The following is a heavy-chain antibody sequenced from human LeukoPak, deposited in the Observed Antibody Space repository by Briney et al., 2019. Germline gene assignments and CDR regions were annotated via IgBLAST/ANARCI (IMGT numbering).Heavy chain of an antibody. D-gene: IGHD3-10*01. V-gene: IGHV3-7*01. CDR2: IKKDGSEK. Sequence: PGGSLRLSCVASGFTFGDNWMNWVRQAPGKGLEWVASIKKDGSEKYYVDSVKGRFTISRDNVKNSLYLQMNRLRPEDTAVYYCRGGHYSGLERWGRETLVTVSP. J-gene: IGHJ4*02. CDR1: GFTFGDNW. CDR3: RGGHYSGLER.